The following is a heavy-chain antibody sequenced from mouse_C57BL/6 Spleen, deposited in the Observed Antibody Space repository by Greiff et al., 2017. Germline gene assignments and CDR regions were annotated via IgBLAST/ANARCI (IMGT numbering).Heavy chain of an antibody. CDR2: IRNKANGYTT. CDR3: ARYFSATGVGNYFDY. V-gene: IGHV7-3*01. J-gene: IGHJ2*01. CDR1: GFTFTDYY. D-gene: IGHD1-1*01. Sequence: EVKLVESGGGLVQPGGSLSLSCAASGFTFTDYYMSWVRQPPGKALEWLGFIRNKANGYTTEYNASVKGRFTISRDNSQSILYLQMKALRAEESATYYCARYFSATGVGNYFDYWGQGTTLTVSS.